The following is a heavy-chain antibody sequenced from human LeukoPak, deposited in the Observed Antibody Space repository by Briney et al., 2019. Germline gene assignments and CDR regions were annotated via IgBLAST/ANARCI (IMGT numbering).Heavy chain of an antibody. V-gene: IGHV4-59*08. CDR2: INYSGST. CDR1: GGSISGYY. CDR3: ARGLKQQLLHAEYFQH. J-gene: IGHJ1*01. D-gene: IGHD6-13*01. Sequence: PSETLSLTCTVSGGSISGYYWTWIRQPPGKGLEWIGYINYSGSTNYNPSLKSRATISIDTSKNQFSLKLSSVNAADTAVYYCARGLKQQLLHAEYFQHWGQGTLVTVSS.